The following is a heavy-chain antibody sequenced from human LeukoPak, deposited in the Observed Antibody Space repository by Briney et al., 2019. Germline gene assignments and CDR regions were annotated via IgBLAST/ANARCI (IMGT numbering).Heavy chain of an antibody. V-gene: IGHV3-74*01. J-gene: IGHJ4*02. D-gene: IGHD1-20*01. CDR3: ASLGGITVTGPYDFDY. CDR2: INGDGSST. Sequence: GGSLRLSCAASGFTFSGNWMNWVRHAPGKGLVWVSRINGDGSSTSYADSVKGRFTIPRDNARNTLYLQMNSLRAEDTAVYYCASLGGITVTGPYDFDYWGQGTVATVSS. CDR1: GFTFSGNW.